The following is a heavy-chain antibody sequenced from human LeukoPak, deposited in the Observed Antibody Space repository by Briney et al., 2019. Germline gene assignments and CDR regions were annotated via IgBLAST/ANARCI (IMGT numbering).Heavy chain of an antibody. J-gene: IGHJ4*02. CDR1: GGSISSSNYY. Sequence: SETLSLTCTVSGGSISSSNYYWGWVRQPPGKGREGIGSIYYSGSTYYNPSRKRRVTISVKTSNNQFSLKLSSVTAADTAVYYCATNIVAATDYWGQGTLVTVSS. V-gene: IGHV4-39*01. CDR2: IYYSGST. CDR3: ATNIVAATDY. D-gene: IGHD1-26*01.